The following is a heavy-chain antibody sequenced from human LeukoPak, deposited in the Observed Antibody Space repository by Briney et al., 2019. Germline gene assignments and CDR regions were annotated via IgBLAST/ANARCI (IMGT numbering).Heavy chain of an antibody. CDR3: ARVYYDSSGYQFDY. D-gene: IGHD3-22*01. V-gene: IGHV3-74*01. CDR1: GFTFSSYW. CDR2: INSDGSST. Sequence: GGSLRLSCAASGFTFSSYWMHWVRQAPGKGLVWVSRINSDGSSTSYTDSVKGRFTISRDNAKNTLYLQMNSLRAEDTAVYYCARVYYDSSGYQFDYWGQGTLVTVSS. J-gene: IGHJ4*02.